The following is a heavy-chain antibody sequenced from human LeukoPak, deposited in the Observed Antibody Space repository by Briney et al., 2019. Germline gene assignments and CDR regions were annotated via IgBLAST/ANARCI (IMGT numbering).Heavy chain of an antibody. V-gene: IGHV1-69*04. CDR1: GGTFSSYA. J-gene: IGHJ4*02. D-gene: IGHD5-18*01. CDR2: IIPILGIA. Sequence: SVKVSCKASGGTFSSYAISWVRQAPGQGLEWMGRIIPILGIANYAQKFQGRVTITADKSTSTAYMELSSLRSEDTAVYYCARAGHNIGYQDFDYWGQGTLVTVSS. CDR3: ARAGHNIGYQDFDY.